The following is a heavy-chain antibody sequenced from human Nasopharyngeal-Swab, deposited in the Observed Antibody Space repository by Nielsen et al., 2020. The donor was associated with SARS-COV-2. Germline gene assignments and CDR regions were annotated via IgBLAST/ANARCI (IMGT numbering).Heavy chain of an antibody. CDR2: IWYDGSNK. CDR1: GFTFSSYG. V-gene: IGHV3-33*01. D-gene: IGHD6-19*01. CDR3: AAVGRGAVAAYY. Sequence: GGSLRLSCAASGFTFSSYGMHWVRQAPGKGLEWVAVIWYDGSNKYYADSVKGRFTISRDHSKNTLYLQMNSLIAEDTAVYYCAAVGRGAVAAYYWGQGTLVTFSS. J-gene: IGHJ4*02.